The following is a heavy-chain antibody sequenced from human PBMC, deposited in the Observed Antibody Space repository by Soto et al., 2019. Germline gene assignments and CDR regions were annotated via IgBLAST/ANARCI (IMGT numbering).Heavy chain of an antibody. CDR1: GFTFDDYA. D-gene: IGHD2-2*01. CDR2: ISWNSGSI. CDR3: AKDTDXCXXXXXYASWYFDL. J-gene: IGHJ2*01. Sequence: EVQLVESGGGLVQPGRSLRLSCAASGFTFDDYAMHWVRQAPGKGLEWVSGISWNSGSIGYADSVKGRFTISRDNAKNSLYLQMNSLXAEDTALYYCAKDTDXCXXXXXYASWYFDLWGRGTLVTVSS. V-gene: IGHV3-9*01.